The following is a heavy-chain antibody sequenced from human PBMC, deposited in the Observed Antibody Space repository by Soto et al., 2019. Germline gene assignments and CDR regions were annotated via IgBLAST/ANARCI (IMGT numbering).Heavy chain of an antibody. CDR3: AREVPDVSSWYWFDH. CDR2: IYYSGST. V-gene: IGHV4-30-4*01. Sequence: PXETLALPCTVSGGSISSGGYYWSWIRQPPGKGLEWIGYIYYSGSTYYNPSLKSRVTISVDTSKNQFSLKLSSVTAADTAVYYCAREVPDVSSWYWFDHWGQGTLVTVSS. CDR1: GGSISSGGYY. D-gene: IGHD6-13*01. J-gene: IGHJ5*02.